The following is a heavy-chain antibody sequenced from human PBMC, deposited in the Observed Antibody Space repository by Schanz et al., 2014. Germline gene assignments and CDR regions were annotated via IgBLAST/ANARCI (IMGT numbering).Heavy chain of an antibody. CDR3: AGAVATIRADSFDI. CDR2: IWYDGSNK. D-gene: IGHD5-12*01. CDR1: GFILNNYG. V-gene: IGHV3-33*03. Sequence: VQLVESGGGLVKPGRSLRLSCAASGFILNNYGMHWVRQAPGKGLEWVAVIWYDGSNKYYADSVKGRFTISRDNAKNSLYLQMNSLRAEDTAVYYCAGAVATIRADSFDIWGQGTMVAVSS. J-gene: IGHJ3*02.